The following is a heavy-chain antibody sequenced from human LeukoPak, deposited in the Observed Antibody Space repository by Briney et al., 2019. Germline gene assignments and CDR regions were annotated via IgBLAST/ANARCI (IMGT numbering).Heavy chain of an antibody. CDR2: IYYSGST. Sequence: SETLSLTCTVSGGAISSYYWSWIRQPPGKGLEWIGYIYYSGSTNYNPSLKSRVTISVDTSKNQFSLKLSSVAAADTAVYYCARHSEGIARRFDYWGQGTLVTVSS. V-gene: IGHV4-59*08. CDR3: ARHSEGIARRFDY. CDR1: GGAISSYY. D-gene: IGHD3-10*01. J-gene: IGHJ4*02.